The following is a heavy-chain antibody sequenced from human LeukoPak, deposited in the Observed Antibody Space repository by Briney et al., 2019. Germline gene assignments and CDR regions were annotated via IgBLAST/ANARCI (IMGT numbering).Heavy chain of an antibody. CDR2: IWYHGSNK. J-gene: IGHJ4*02. Sequence: GGSLRLSCTASRFSLSSYAMHWVRQAPGKGLEWVAVIWYHGSNKYYADSVKGRFTISRDNSKNTLYLQMNSLRAEDTAVYYCARDLLVVDYGDYGIDYWGQGTLVTVSS. D-gene: IGHD4-17*01. CDR1: RFSLSSYA. CDR3: ARDLLVVDYGDYGIDY. V-gene: IGHV3-33*01.